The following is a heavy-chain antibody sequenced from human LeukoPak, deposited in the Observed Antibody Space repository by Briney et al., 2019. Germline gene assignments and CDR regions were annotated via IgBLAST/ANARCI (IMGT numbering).Heavy chain of an antibody. J-gene: IGHJ4*02. Sequence: GGSLRLSCAASGFTFSSYWVHWVRQAPGKGLEWVARINSDGSTINHADSVRGRFTISRDNAENTLYLQMSSLRAEDTAIYFCARAAYYRFDYWGQGTLVTVSS. CDR1: GFTFSSYW. CDR3: ARAAYYRFDY. D-gene: IGHD1-26*01. V-gene: IGHV3-74*01. CDR2: INSDGSTI.